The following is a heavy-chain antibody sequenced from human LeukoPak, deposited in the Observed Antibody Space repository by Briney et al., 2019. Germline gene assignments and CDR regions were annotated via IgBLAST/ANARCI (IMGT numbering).Heavy chain of an antibody. J-gene: IGHJ6*02. CDR2: IYYSGST. D-gene: IGHD2-2*01. Sequence: PSETLSLTCTVSGGSISSSSYYWGWIRQPPGKGLEWNGRIYYSGSTYYNPSLKSQVTISVYTSRNLSSLKLSSVTAADTAVYYCARVAYLIVVVPAAKGTEVAKVNYGMDVWGQGTTVTVSS. CDR3: ARVAYLIVVVPAAKGTEVAKVNYGMDV. V-gene: IGHV4-39*07. CDR1: GGSISSSSYY.